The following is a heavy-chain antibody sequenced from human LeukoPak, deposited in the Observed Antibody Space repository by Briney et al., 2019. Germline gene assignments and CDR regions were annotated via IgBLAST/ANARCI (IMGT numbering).Heavy chain of an antibody. V-gene: IGHV3-23*01. CDR2: ISGSGGST. Sequence: GGSLRLSCAASGFTFSSYAMSWVRQAPGKGLEWVSAISGSGGSTYYADSVKGRFTISRDNSKNTLYLQMNSLRAEDTAVYYCGKVILWFGEEYGMDVWGQGTTVTVSS. CDR1: GFTFSSYA. J-gene: IGHJ6*02. D-gene: IGHD3-10*01. CDR3: GKVILWFGEEYGMDV.